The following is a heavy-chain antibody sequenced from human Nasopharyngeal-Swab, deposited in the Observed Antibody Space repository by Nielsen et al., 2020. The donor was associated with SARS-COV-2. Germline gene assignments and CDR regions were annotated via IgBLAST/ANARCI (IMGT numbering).Heavy chain of an antibody. CDR3: TRGSLRTAPDC. D-gene: IGHD4-17*01. CDR1: GASISSDY. CDR2: VSYSGRT. V-gene: IGHV4-59*12. Sequence: SGTLSLTCAVSGASISSDYWGWIRQPPGKGLEWIGCVSYSGRTDYNPSLKSRVTISIDTSKKHFSLVLSSLTAADTALYCCTRGSLRTAPDCWGQGTLVTVSS. J-gene: IGHJ4*02.